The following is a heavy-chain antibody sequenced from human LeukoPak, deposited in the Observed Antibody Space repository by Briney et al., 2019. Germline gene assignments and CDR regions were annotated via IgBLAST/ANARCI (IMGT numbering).Heavy chain of an antibody. J-gene: IGHJ4*02. CDR3: ARRSGYYTPNFDY. CDR2: MYYSGSA. CDR1: GGSISSSSYY. D-gene: IGHD3-3*01. V-gene: IGHV4-39*01. Sequence: SETLSLTCTVSGGSISSSSYYWGWIRQSPGKGLELIGTMYYSGSAYYNPSLKSRVTISVDTSKNQFSLKLSSVTAAGTAVYYCARRSGYYTPNFDYWGQGALVTVSS.